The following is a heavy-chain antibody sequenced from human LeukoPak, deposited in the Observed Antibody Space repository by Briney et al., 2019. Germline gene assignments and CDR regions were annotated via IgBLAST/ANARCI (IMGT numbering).Heavy chain of an antibody. Sequence: PSETLSLTCAVYGGSFSGYYWSWIRQPPGKGLEWIGEINHSGSTNYNPTLKSRVTISVDTSKNQFSLKLSSVTAADTAVYYCARGFGAAGTYYYYGMDVRGQGTTVTVSS. CDR1: GGSFSGYY. CDR3: ARGFGAAGTYYYYGMDV. V-gene: IGHV4-34*01. D-gene: IGHD6-13*01. CDR2: INHSGST. J-gene: IGHJ6*02.